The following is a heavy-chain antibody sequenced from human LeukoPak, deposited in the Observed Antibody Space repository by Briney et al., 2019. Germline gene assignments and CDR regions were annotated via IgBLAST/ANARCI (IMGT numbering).Heavy chain of an antibody. Sequence: PSETLSLTCTVSGCSISSYYWSWIRQPPGKGLEWIGYIYYSVTSDYNPSLKSRVTMSVDMSTNQSCLKLSSVTAADTAVYFCARGSGGDGSGSLWGRGTLVTVSS. V-gene: IGHV4-59*01. CDR3: ARGSGGDGSGSL. CDR2: IYYSVTS. J-gene: IGHJ4*02. CDR1: GCSISSYY. D-gene: IGHD3-10*01.